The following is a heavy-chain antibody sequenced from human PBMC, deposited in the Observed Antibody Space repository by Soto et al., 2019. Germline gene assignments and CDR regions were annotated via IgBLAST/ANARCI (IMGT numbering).Heavy chain of an antibody. V-gene: IGHV3-53*02. Sequence: EVQLVETGGGLIQPGGSLRLSCEGYGFSVSGCSMSWVRQAPGKGLEWVAVFYRGGCTDYADAVKGRGTVSRDTFQNTLLLQMDSMTVEDTAVYFCARALGWNNLLNTTYYGMDAWGQGTTVTVS. CDR2: FYRGGCT. D-gene: IGHD1-1*01. CDR1: GFSVSGCS. CDR3: ARALGWNNLLNTTYYGMDA. J-gene: IGHJ6*02.